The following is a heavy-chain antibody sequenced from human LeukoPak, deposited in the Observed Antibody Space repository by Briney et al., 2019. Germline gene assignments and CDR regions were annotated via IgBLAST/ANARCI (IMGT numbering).Heavy chain of an antibody. CDR2: IWYDGSNK. J-gene: IGHJ4*02. CDR3: ARGGTSYDFWSGYYVY. CDR1: GFTFSSYG. V-gene: IGHV3-33*01. Sequence: GGSLRLSCAASGFTFSSYGMHWVRQAPGKRLEWVAVIWYDGSNKYYADSVKGRFTISRDNSKNTLYLQMNSLRAEDTAVYYCARGGTSYDFWSGYYVYWGQGTLVTVSS. D-gene: IGHD3-3*01.